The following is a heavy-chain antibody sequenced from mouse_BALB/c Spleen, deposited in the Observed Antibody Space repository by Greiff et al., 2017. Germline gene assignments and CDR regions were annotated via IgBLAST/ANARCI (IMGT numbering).Heavy chain of an antibody. J-gene: IGHJ3*01. CDR1: GYAFTNYL. CDR2: INPGSGGT. D-gene: IGHD2-1*01. Sequence: LVESGAELVRPGTSVKVSCKASGYAFTNYLIEWVKQRPGQGLEWIGVINPGSGGTNYNEKFKGKATLTADKSSSTAYMQLSSLTSDDSAVYFCAREGVNYGFAYWGQGTLVTVSA. V-gene: IGHV1-54*01. CDR3: AREGVNYGFAY.